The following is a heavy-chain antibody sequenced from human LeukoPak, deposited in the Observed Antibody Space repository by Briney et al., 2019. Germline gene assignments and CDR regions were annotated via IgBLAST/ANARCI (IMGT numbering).Heavy chain of an antibody. CDR2: INHSGST. CDR3: ARGQLYYDILTGYSL. CDR1: GGSFSGYY. Sequence: SETLSLTCAVYGGSFSGYYWSWIRQPPGKGLEWIGEINHSGSTNYNPSLKSRVTMSVDTSKNQFSLKLSSVTAADTAVYYCARGQLYYDILTGYSLWGQGTLVTVSS. D-gene: IGHD3-9*01. V-gene: IGHV4-34*01. J-gene: IGHJ4*02.